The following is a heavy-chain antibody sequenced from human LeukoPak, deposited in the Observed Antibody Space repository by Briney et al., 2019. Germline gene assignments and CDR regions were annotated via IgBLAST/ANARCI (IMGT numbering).Heavy chain of an antibody. CDR1: GGSISNYH. CDR3: ARGYYVLGRLDL. J-gene: IGHJ4*02. V-gene: IGHV4-59*01. CDR2: ISYSGST. Sequence: SETLSLTCTASGGSISNYHWSWIRQPPGKGLEWIGYISYSGSTNYNPSLKSRVTISVDTSKNQFSLKLSSVTAADTAVYYCARGYYVLGRLDLWGRGTLVTVSS. D-gene: IGHD3-10*01.